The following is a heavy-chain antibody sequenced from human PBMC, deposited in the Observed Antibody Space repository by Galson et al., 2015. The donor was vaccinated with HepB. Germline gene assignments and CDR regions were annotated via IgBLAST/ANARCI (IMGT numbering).Heavy chain of an antibody. CDR1: GFTFSSYS. CDR3: AKDAGLRGWLPGAIDY. J-gene: IGHJ4*02. V-gene: IGHV3-21*01. CDR2: ISSSSSYI. Sequence: SLRLSCAASGFTFSSYSMNWVRQAPGKGLEWVSSISSSSSYIYYADSVKGRFTISRDNAKNSLYLQMNSLRAEDTAVYYCAKDAGLRGWLPGAIDYWGQGTPVTVSS. D-gene: IGHD5-24*01.